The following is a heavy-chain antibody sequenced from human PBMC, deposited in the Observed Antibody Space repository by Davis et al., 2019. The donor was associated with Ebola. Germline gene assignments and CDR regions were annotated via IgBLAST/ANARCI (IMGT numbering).Heavy chain of an antibody. D-gene: IGHD2-2*01. CDR3: AKGEQYCSDISCYSFDAFGS. CDR1: GFIFSDYY. J-gene: IGHJ3*02. Sequence: GASLKISCVASGFIFSDYYVNWFRQAPGQGLEWLAIIYSGGKTSYSDGVKGRFIISRDNSKNTVYLQMNRLRAEDTAVYYCAKGEQYCSDISCYSFDAFGSWGQGTMVTVSS. CDR2: IYSGGKT. V-gene: IGHV3-53*01.